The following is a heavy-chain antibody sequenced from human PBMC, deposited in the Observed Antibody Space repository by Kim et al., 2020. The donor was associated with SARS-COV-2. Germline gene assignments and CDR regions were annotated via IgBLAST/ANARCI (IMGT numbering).Heavy chain of an antibody. J-gene: IGHJ4*01. CDR1: GGSFSGYY. D-gene: IGHD2-2*01. CDR2: INHSGST. Sequence: SETLSLTCAVYGGSFSGYYWSWIRQPPGKGLEWIGEINHSGSTNYNPSLKSRVTISVDTSKNQFSLKLSSVTAADTAVYYCARGSGDIVVVPATRAFDY. V-gene: IGHV4-34*01. CDR3: ARGSGDIVVVPATRAFDY.